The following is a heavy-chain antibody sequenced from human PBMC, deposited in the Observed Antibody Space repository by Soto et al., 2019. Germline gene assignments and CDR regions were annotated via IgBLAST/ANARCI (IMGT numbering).Heavy chain of an antibody. CDR2: IYYSGST. J-gene: IGHJ4*02. CDR1: GGSISSSSYY. D-gene: IGHD2-15*01. CDR3: ARHFGYCSGGSCYPELYYFDY. V-gene: IGHV4-39*01. Sequence: SETLSLTCTVSGGSISSSSYYWGWIRQPPGKGLEWIGSIYYSGSTYYNPSLKSRVTISVDTSKNQFSLKLSSVTATDTAVYYCARHFGYCSGGSCYPELYYFDYWGQGTLVTVSS.